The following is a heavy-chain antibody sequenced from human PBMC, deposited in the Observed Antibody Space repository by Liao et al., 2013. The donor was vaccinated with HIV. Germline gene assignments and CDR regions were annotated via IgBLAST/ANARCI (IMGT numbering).Heavy chain of an antibody. Sequence: QVQLQESGPGLVKPSQTLSLTCTVSGVSMSSDDYFWSWFRQPAGKGLQWIGRIYASGSTNYNPSLKSRVTMSADTSKNQLTLNLMSVTAADTAVYFCARVDDFWSGYYPYWGQGTLVTVSS. CDR2: IYASGST. CDR3: ARVDDFWSGYYPY. J-gene: IGHJ4*02. V-gene: IGHV4-61*02. CDR1: GVSMSSDDYF. D-gene: IGHD3-3*01.